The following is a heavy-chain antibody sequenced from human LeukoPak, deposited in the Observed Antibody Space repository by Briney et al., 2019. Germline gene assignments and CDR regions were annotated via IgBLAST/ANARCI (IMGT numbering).Heavy chain of an antibody. D-gene: IGHD7-27*01. CDR1: GFTFDSNS. J-gene: IGHJ4*02. V-gene: IGHV3-7*01. Sequence: GGSLRLSCAASGFTFDSNSMSWVRQAPGKGLEWVANIKQDGSEKYYVDSVKGRFTISRDNAKNSLYLQMNSLRAEDTAVYYCAKNWGSLDYWGRGTLVTVSS. CDR2: IKQDGSEK. CDR3: AKNWGSLDY.